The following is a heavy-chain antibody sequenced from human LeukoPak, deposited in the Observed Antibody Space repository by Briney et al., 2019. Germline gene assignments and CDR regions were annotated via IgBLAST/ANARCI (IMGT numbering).Heavy chain of an antibody. D-gene: IGHD2-2*01. V-gene: IGHV3-11*05. CDR2: ISSSSSYT. J-gene: IGHJ3*02. Sequence: GGSLRLSCAASGXTFSDYYMSWIRQAPGKGLEWVSYISSSSSYTNYADSVKGRFTISRDNAKNSLYLQMNSLRAEDTAVYYCARAFHCSSTSCYPDAFDIWGQGTMVTVSS. CDR3: ARAFHCSSTSCYPDAFDI. CDR1: GXTFSDYY.